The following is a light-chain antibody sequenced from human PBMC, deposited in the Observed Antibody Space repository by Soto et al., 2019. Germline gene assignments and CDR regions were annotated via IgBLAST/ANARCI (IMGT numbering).Light chain of an antibody. CDR3: QQYNTFSFT. J-gene: IGKJ5*01. CDR1: RAISDW. Sequence: DIQIIQSPATRAASLVDRVTITGRASRAISDWLAWYQQRPGKAPKLLIYRASRLESGVPSRFSGSGSGTEFTLTISGLQPDDFATYYCQQYNTFSFTFGQGTRLEIK. CDR2: RAS. V-gene: IGKV1-5*03.